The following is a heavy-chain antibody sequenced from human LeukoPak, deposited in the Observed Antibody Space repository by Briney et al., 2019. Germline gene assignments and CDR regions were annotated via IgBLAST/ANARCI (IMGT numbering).Heavy chain of an antibody. V-gene: IGHV3-48*03. D-gene: IGHD3-10*02. CDR3: AELGITMIGGV. CDR1: GFTFSSYE. J-gene: IGHJ6*04. CDR2: ISSSGSTI. Sequence: GGSLRLSCAASGFTFSSYEMIWVREAPGKGLEGVSYISSSGSTIYYADSVKGRFTISSDNAKNSLYLQMNSLRAEDTAVYYCAELGITMIGGVWGKGPTITISS.